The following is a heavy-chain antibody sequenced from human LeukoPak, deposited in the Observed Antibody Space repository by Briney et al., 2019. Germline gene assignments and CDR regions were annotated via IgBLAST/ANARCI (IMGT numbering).Heavy chain of an antibody. Sequence: GGSLRLSCAASGFTFSDYYMNWIRRAPGEGLEWVSYISSSGRTIYYADSVKGRFTISRVNTKNSLYLQMNGLRAEDTAVYYCARRSYWNDVLDYWGQGTLVTVSS. CDR2: ISSSGRTI. CDR3: ARRSYWNDVLDY. CDR1: GFTFSDYY. D-gene: IGHD1-1*01. J-gene: IGHJ4*02. V-gene: IGHV3-11*04.